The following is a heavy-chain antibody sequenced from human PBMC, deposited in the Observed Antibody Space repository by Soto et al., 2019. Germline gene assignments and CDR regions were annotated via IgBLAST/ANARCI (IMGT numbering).Heavy chain of an antibody. CDR1: GGSINNYY. J-gene: IGHJ6*02. Sequence: SETLSLTCTVSGGSINNYYWSWVRLPPGKGLEWIGYIYYSGSTNYNPSLKSRVTISIDTSNNQISLKLTSVTAADTAVYFCARLAPLALVRLATYYHSLDVWGQGTTVTVSS. CDR2: IYYSGST. D-gene: IGHD3-10*01. CDR3: ARLAPLALVRLATYYHSLDV. V-gene: IGHV4-59*01.